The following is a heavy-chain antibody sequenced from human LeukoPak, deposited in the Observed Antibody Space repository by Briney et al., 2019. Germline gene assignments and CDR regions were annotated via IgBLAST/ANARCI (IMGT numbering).Heavy chain of an antibody. J-gene: IGHJ4*02. CDR1: GDSTSTYY. CDR2: MHYTGIT. CDR3: ARHRIEVAGSYFDY. Sequence: PSETLSLTCTVSGDSTSTYYWSWIRRPPGRGLEWIGYMHYTGITRYNPSLESRVTISADTSKSQFSLNLGSVTAADTAVYYCARHRIEVAGSYFDYWGQGTLVTVSS. D-gene: IGHD6-19*01. V-gene: IGHV4-59*08.